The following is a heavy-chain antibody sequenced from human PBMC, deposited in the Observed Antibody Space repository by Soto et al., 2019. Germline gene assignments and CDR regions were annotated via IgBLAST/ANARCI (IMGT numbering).Heavy chain of an antibody. V-gene: IGHV1-3*04. J-gene: IGHJ4*02. CDR3: ARGNSWSYFDY. D-gene: IGHD6-13*01. CDR2: INTAKENT. CDR1: GYTFTSYA. Sequence: QVQLVQSGAEVKKPGASVKVSCKAYGYTFTSYAIHWVRQAPGQRLEWMGWINTAKENTKYSQKFQGRVTITRDTSASIVYMELSSLRSEDTAVYYCARGNSWSYFDYWGQGTLVTVSS.